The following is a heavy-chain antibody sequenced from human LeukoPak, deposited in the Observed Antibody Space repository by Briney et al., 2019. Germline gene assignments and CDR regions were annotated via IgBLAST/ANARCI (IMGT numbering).Heavy chain of an antibody. J-gene: IGHJ4*02. CDR1: GFTFSSYG. CDR3: ARDGDREAFDY. V-gene: IGHV3-21*01. Sequence: GGSLRLSCAASGFTFSSYGMNWVGQAPGKGLEWVSSISTSSTYIYYADSVKGRFTISRDNAKNSLYLQMNSLRAEDTAVYYCARDGDREAFDYWGQGTLVTISS. D-gene: IGHD4-17*01. CDR2: ISTSSTYI.